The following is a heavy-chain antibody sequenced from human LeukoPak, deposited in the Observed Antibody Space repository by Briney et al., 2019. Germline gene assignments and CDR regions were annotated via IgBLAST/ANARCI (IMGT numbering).Heavy chain of an antibody. CDR3: GKCITIFGVGGS. J-gene: IGHJ3*01. V-gene: IGHV3-23*01. CDR2: ISGSGGST. Sequence: GGSLRLSCAASGFTFSSYAMSWVRQAPGKGLEWVSAISGSGGSTYYADSVKGRFTISRDNSKNTLYLQMNSLRAEDTAVYYCGKCITIFGVGGSWGQGTMVTVSS. CDR1: GFTFSSYA. D-gene: IGHD3-3*01.